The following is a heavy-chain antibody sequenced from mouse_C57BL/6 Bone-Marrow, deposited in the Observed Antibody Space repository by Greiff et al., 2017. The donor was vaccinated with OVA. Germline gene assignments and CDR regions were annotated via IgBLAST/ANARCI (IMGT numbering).Heavy chain of an antibody. CDR2: INPGSGGT. Sequence: LQESGAELVRPGTSVKVSCKASGYAFTNYLIEWVKQRPGQGLEWIGVINPGSGGTNYNEKFKGKATLTADKSSSTAYMQLSSLTSEDSAVYYCARGTTVVARDYFDYWGQGTTLTVSS. V-gene: IGHV1-54*01. J-gene: IGHJ2*01. CDR1: GYAFTNYL. CDR3: ARGTTVVARDYFDY. D-gene: IGHD1-1*01.